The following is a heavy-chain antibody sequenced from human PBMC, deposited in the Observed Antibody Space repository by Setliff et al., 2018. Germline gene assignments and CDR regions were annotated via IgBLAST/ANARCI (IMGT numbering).Heavy chain of an antibody. CDR3: ARSGYDLLTGSINDAFDI. CDR1: GYTFTSYG. CDR2: ISVYNGKT. D-gene: IGHD3-9*01. Sequence: GASVKVSCKASGYTFTSYGFSWVRQAPGQGLEWMGWISVYNGKTKYAQKFQGRGTMTTDTSTRTAYMEVTRLRSDDTAVYYCARSGYDLLTGSINDAFDIWGQGTMVTVSS. V-gene: IGHV1-18*01. J-gene: IGHJ3*02.